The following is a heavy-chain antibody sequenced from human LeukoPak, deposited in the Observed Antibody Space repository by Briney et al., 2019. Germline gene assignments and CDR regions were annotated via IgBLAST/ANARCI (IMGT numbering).Heavy chain of an antibody. CDR2: IKPNSGCT. V-gene: IGHV1-2*02. CDR1: GYSFADYY. J-gene: IGHJ5*02. D-gene: IGHD3-10*01. Sequence: SVKVSCKASGYSFADYYMHWVRQAPGQGLEWMGWIKPNSGCTRSAQKFQGRVTMTRDTSISTAYMGLSSLRYDDTAVYYCATNILVRDIINWFDPWGQGTLVTVSS. CDR3: ATNILVRDIINWFDP.